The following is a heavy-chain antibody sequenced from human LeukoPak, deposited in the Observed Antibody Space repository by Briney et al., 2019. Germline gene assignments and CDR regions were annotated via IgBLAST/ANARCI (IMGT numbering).Heavy chain of an antibody. CDR1: GGSLSDSS. V-gene: IGHV4-34*01. Sequence: AETLSLTCAAHGGSLSDSSWSWLRQPPGKALEWIGEINHGGSTNYNPSLKSRVTISIDRSKSQFFLKLNSVIAADTAVYYCARGPGRYDSWGQGTLVTVSS. J-gene: IGHJ5*01. CDR3: ARGPGRYDS. CDR2: INHGGST.